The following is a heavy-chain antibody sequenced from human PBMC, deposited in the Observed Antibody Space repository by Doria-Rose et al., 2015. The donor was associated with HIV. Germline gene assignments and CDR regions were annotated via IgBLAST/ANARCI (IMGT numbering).Heavy chain of an antibody. CDR3: ARMGSYRELDY. J-gene: IGHJ4*02. Sequence: QVQLVQSGPGLVKPSETLSLTCSVSGASVSSRGYYWNWIRQVPGKGLESLGYTYYTGTSDYSPSLKSRLNMAVDTSKNQFSLKLSFVTVADTAVYYCARMGSYRELDYWGQGARVIGSA. CDR1: GASVSSRGYY. CDR2: TYYTGTS. V-gene: IGHV4-31*03. D-gene: IGHD3-3*01.